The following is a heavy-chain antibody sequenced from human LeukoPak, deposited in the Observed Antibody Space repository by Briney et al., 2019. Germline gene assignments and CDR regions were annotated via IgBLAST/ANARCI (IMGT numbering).Heavy chain of an antibody. D-gene: IGHD6-19*01. J-gene: IGHJ4*02. CDR2: ISYDGSTI. CDR3: AKAHTSGWYYFDS. V-gene: IGHV3-30*18. CDR1: GFTFSDYY. Sequence: GGSLRLSCAASGFTFSDYYMSWIRQAPGKGLEWVAAISYDGSTIYYADSVKGRFTISRDNSKNTLSLLMNSLRPEDTAVYYCAKAHTSGWYYFDSWGQGTLVTVSS.